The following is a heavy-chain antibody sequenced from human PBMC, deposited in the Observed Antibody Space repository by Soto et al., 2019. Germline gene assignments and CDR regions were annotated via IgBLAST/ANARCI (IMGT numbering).Heavy chain of an antibody. V-gene: IGHV1-2*02. Sequence: QVQLVQSGAEVKKPGASVKVSCKASGYTFTGYYMHCVRQAPGQGLAWMGWINPNSGGTNYAQKFQVSVTMTRYTSISTAYMELSRLRSDDTAVYYCARGSSAQGDHLDYYYGMDVWGQGTTVTVSS. CDR3: ARGSSAQGDHLDYYYGMDV. J-gene: IGHJ6*02. CDR1: GYTFTGYY. D-gene: IGHD6-25*01. CDR2: INPNSGGT.